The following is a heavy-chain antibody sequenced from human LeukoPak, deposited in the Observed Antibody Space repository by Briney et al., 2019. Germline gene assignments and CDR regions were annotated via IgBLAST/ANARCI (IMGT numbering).Heavy chain of an antibody. D-gene: IGHD3-3*01. J-gene: IGHJ3*02. CDR2: ITAYNGNT. CDR1: GYTFTSYG. CDR3: ATAYDFWSGYNDAFDI. Sequence: ASVKVSCKASGYTFTSYGISWVRQAPGQGLEWMGWITAYNGNTNYAQKLQGRVTMTTDTSTSTAYMELRSLRSDDTAVYYCATAYDFWSGYNDAFDIWGQGTMVTVSS. V-gene: IGHV1-18*01.